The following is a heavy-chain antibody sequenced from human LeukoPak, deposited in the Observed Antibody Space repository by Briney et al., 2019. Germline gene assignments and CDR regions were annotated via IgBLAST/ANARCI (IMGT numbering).Heavy chain of an antibody. Sequence: GGSLRLSCVASGFTFSGYSMNWVRQAPGKGLEWISYISSSSSSIYYTDSVKGRFTISRDNAKNSLYLQMNSLRAEDTAVYYCARDLGYCTNGVCHTRFDYWGQGTLVAVSS. V-gene: IGHV3-48*01. D-gene: IGHD2-8*01. J-gene: IGHJ4*02. CDR2: ISSSSSSI. CDR3: ARDLGYCTNGVCHTRFDY. CDR1: GFTFSGYS.